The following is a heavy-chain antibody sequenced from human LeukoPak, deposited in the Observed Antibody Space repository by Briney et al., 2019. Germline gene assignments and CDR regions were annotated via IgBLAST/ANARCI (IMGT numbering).Heavy chain of an antibody. V-gene: IGHV4-39*01. CDR2: THYSGST. Sequence: SETLSLTCTVSGGPISSSSYYWGWIRQPPGKGLEWIGSTHYSGSTYYNPSLKSRVTISVDTSKNQFSLKLSSVTAADTAVYYCARVVLLNYYDSSGYYVDYWGQGTLVTVSS. CDR3: ARVVLLNYYDSSGYYVDY. CDR1: GGPISSSSYY. J-gene: IGHJ4*02. D-gene: IGHD3-22*01.